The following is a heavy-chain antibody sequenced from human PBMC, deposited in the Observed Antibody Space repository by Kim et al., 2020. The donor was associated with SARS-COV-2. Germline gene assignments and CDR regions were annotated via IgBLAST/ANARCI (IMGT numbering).Heavy chain of an antibody. D-gene: IGHD7-27*01. CDR2: SLHDGGNQ. Sequence: GGSLRLSCAASGFTFSSYAMHWVRQAPGKGLEWVAVSLHDGGNQYYADSVRGRFTISRDTSKNMLYLQMSSLNTEDTAVYYCARDPPGHYFDYWGLGTLVTVSS. J-gene: IGHJ4*02. CDR3: ARDPPGHYFDY. CDR1: GFTFSSYA. V-gene: IGHV3-30*04.